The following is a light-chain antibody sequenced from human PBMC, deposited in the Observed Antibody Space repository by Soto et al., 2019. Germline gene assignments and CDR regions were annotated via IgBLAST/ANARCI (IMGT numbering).Light chain of an antibody. CDR1: QSVSSN. CDR2: GAS. V-gene: IGKV3-15*01. J-gene: IGKJ1*01. CDR3: QQYNNWATWT. Sequence: EIVMTQSPATLSVSPGERATLSCRASQSVSSNLAWYQQKPGQAPRLLIYGASTRATGIPARFSGSGSGTEFTPPINSLQVGKFAVYYFQQYNNWATWTFGQRTKVEIK.